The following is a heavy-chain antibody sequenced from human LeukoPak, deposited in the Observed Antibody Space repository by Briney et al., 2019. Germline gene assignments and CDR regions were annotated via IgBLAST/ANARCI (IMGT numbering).Heavy chain of an antibody. D-gene: IGHD6-25*01. CDR1: GFTFSTYG. CDR3: ARDSGHAFDV. J-gene: IGHJ3*01. Sequence: SGRSLRLSCVASGFTFSTYGIHWVRQAPGKGLEWVAVIWSDGSNKYYGDSVKGRSTISRDNSKNTLYLQMNSLRAEDTAVYYCARDSGHAFDVWGQATMVTVSS. V-gene: IGHV3-33*01. CDR2: IWSDGSNK.